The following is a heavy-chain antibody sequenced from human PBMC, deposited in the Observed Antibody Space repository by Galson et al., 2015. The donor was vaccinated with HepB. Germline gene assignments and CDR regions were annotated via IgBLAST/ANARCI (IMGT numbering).Heavy chain of an antibody. J-gene: IGHJ4*02. CDR2: INPNSGGT. D-gene: IGHD3-10*01. CDR3: ARGIGEFPKYYFDY. CDR1: GYTFTGYY. V-gene: IGHV1-2*04. Sequence: SVKVSCKASGYTFTGYYMHWVRQAPGQGLEWMGWINPNSGGTNYAQKFQGWVTMTRDTSISTAYMVLSRLRSDDTAVYYCARGIGEFPKYYFDYWGQGTLVTVSS.